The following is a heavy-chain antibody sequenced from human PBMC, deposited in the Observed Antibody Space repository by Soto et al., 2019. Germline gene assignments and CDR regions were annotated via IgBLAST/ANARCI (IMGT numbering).Heavy chain of an antibody. Sequence: QVQLVQSGAEVKKPGSSVKVSCEASGCTFSSYPINWVRQAPGQGLEWMGGIIPFFGTSNYAQKFQGRVTITADDPTSTAYMELRSLRSEDTAVYYCARVGHITNYGMAVWGQGTTVTVSS. CDR2: IIPFFGTS. D-gene: IGHD1-26*01. J-gene: IGHJ6*02. V-gene: IGHV1-69*01. CDR1: GCTFSSYP. CDR3: ARVGHITNYGMAV.